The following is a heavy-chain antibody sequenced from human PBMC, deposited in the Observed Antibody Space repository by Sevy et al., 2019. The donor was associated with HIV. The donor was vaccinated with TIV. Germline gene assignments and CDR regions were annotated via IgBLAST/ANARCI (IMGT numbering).Heavy chain of an antibody. CDR1: GGSITSLY. V-gene: IGHV4-59*08. D-gene: IGHD1-26*01. J-gene: IGHJ4*02. CDR3: AGENAWGRDYS. Sequence: SETLSLTCTVYGGSITSLYWNWIRQPPGKGLEWIANIYYNGHINYNPSLKSRVTLSLDTSKNQFSLRLSSVTAADTAMYYCAGENAWGRDYSWGQGTLVTVSS. CDR2: IYYNGHI.